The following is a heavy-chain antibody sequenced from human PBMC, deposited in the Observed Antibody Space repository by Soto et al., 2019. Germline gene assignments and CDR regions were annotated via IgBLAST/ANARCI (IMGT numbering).Heavy chain of an antibody. CDR1: GFTFSSYG. CDR2: ISYDGSNK. D-gene: IGHD3-10*01. CDR3: AKVGVRGVITYYFDY. J-gene: IGHJ4*02. Sequence: GGSLRLSCAAFGFTFSSYGMHWVRQAPGKGLEWVAVISYDGSNKYYADSVKGRFTISRDNSKNTLYLQMNSLRAEVTAVYYCAKVGVRGVITYYFDYWGQGTLVTVSS. V-gene: IGHV3-30*18.